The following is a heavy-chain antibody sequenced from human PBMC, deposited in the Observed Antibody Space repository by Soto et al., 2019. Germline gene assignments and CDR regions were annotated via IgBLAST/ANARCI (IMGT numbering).Heavy chain of an antibody. J-gene: IGHJ6*03. CDR2: ISSSGSTI. D-gene: IGHD3-10*01. CDR3: ARDAAAAVWFGELLYSYYYYYMDV. CDR1: GFTFSDYY. Sequence: GGSLRLSCAASGFTFSDYYMSWIRQAPGKGLEWVSCISSSGSTIYYADSVKGRFTISRDNAKNSLYLQMNSLRAEDTAVYYCARDAAAAVWFGELLYSYYYYYMDVWGKGTTVTVSS. V-gene: IGHV3-11*01.